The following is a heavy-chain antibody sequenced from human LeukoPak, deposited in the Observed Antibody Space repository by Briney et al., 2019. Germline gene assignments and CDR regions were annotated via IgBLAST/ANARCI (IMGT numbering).Heavy chain of an antibody. J-gene: IGHJ4*02. Sequence: GGSLRLSCAASGFTFDDYGMSWVRQAPGKGLERVSGINWNGGSTGYADSVKGRFTISRDNAKNSLYLQMNSLRAEDTALYHCARGGSSGYYYFDYWGQGTLVTVSS. D-gene: IGHD3-22*01. V-gene: IGHV3-20*01. CDR3: ARGGSSGYYYFDY. CDR2: INWNGGST. CDR1: GFTFDDYG.